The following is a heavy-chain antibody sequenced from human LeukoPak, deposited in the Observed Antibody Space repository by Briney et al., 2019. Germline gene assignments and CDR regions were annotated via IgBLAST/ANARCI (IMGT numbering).Heavy chain of an antibody. Sequence: GGSLRLSCAASGFTFSSYEMNWVRQAPGKGLEWVSYISSSSSTIYYADSVKGRFTISRDNAKNSLYLQMNSLRDEDTAVYYCARVIRGYYDSSGYSLDYWGQGTLVTVSS. CDR3: ARVIRGYYDSSGYSLDY. CDR2: ISSSSSTI. D-gene: IGHD3-22*01. V-gene: IGHV3-48*02. J-gene: IGHJ4*02. CDR1: GFTFSSYE.